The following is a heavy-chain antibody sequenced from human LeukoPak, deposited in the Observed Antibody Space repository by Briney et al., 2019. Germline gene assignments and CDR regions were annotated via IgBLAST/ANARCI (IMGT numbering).Heavy chain of an antibody. Sequence: SETLSLTCTVSGGSISSYYWSWIRQPAGKGLEWIGHIYTSGSTNYNPSLKSRVTMSVDTSKNQFSLKLSSVTAADTAVYYCARDLVVVPAATPPTLGAFDIWGQGTMVTVSS. CDR3: ARDLVVVPAATPPTLGAFDI. V-gene: IGHV4-4*07. J-gene: IGHJ3*02. D-gene: IGHD2-2*02. CDR1: GGSISSYY. CDR2: IYTSGST.